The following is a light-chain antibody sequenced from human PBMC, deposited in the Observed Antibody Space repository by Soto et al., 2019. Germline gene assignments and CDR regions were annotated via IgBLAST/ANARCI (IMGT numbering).Light chain of an antibody. J-gene: IGKJ4*02. CDR2: GAS. Sequence: EIFMTQSPATLSVFPGERVILSCRASQSVGSTLAWYQQKPGQAPRLLIRGASTRATGVPARFSGSGSGTEFTLTISSLQSEDFAVYYCQQYSPSLTFGGGTTLESK. CDR3: QQYSPSLT. CDR1: QSVGST. V-gene: IGKV3-15*01.